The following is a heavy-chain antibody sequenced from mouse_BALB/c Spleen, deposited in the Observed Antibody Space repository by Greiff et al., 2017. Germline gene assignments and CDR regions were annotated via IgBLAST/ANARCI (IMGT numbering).Heavy chain of an antibody. J-gene: IGHJ1*01. CDR3: TRSYANWGYFDV. V-gene: IGHV1-69*02. D-gene: IGHD4-1*02. CDR1: GYTFTSYW. Sequence: QVQLQQPGAELVRPGASVKLSCKASGYTFTSYWIHWVKQRPGQGLEWIGNIYPSDSYTNYNQKFKDKATLTVDKSSSTAYMQLSSPTSEDSAVYYCTRSYANWGYFDVWGAGTTVTVSS. CDR2: IYPSDSYT.